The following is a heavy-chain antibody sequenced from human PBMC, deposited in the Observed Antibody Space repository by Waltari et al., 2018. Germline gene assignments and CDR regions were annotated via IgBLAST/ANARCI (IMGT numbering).Heavy chain of an antibody. J-gene: IGHJ6*03. CDR3: ARGYGDPYYYYYYMDV. Sequence: QVQLQESGPGLVKPSETLSLTCTVSGGSISSYYWSWIRQPPGKGLEWIGYIYTSGSTNYNPSLKSRVTISVDTSKNQFSLKLSSVTAADTAVYYCARGYGDPYYYYYYMDVWGKGTTVTVS. CDR1: GGSISSYY. V-gene: IGHV4-4*09. D-gene: IGHD4-17*01. CDR2: IYTSGST.